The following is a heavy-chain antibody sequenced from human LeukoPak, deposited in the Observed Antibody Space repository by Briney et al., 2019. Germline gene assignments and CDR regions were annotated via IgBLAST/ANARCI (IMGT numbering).Heavy chain of an antibody. CDR2: IYHSGST. D-gene: IGHD3-22*01. J-gene: IGHJ3*02. V-gene: IGHV4-38-2*01. CDR1: GGSFSGYY. CDR3: ARYVIARGAFDI. Sequence: PSETLSLTCAVYGGSFSGYYWGWIRQPPGKGLEWIGSIYHSGSTYYNPSLKSRVTISVDTSKNQFSLKLSSVTAADTAVYYCARYVIARGAFDIWGQGTMVTVSS.